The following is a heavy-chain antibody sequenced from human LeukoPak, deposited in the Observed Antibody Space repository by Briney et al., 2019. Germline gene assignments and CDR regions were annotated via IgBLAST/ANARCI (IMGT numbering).Heavy chain of an antibody. CDR2: IHTSGST. D-gene: IGHD1-1*01. CDR1: NGSLTDYY. V-gene: IGHV4-4*07. Sequence: SETLSLTCAVYNGSLTDYYWSWIRQPAGKGLEWIGRIHTSGSTNYNPSLKSRVTMSVDTSKNQFSLKLSSVTAADTAMYYCAREKIGTGTILGKDYYYMDVWGKGTTVTVSS. J-gene: IGHJ6*03. CDR3: AREKIGTGTILGKDYYYMDV.